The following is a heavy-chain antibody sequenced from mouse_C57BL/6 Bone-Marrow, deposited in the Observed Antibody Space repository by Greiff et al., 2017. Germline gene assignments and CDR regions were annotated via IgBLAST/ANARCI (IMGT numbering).Heavy chain of an antibody. J-gene: IGHJ2*01. Sequence: QVQLQQPGAELVMPGASVKLSCKASGYTFTSYWMHWVKQRPGQGLEWIGEIDPSDSYTNYNQKFKGKSTLTVDKSSSTAYMQLSSLTSVDSAVYYCARSTVVATDYWGQGTTLTVSS. V-gene: IGHV1-69*01. CDR2: IDPSDSYT. CDR3: ARSTVVATDY. CDR1: GYTFTSYW. D-gene: IGHD1-1*01.